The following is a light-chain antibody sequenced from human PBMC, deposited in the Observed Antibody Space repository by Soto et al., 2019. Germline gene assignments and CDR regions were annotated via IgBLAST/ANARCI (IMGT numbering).Light chain of an antibody. CDR1: WSLLSTSSNNNS. CDR2: WAS. Sequence: DIVMTQSPDSLAVSLGETTTISCRSSWSLLSTSSNNNSLVWYQQRPGQPPKLLIYWASTRESGVPDRFSGSGSGTDFTLTISSLQAEDVAVYYCQQFFSPPYTFGQGTQVEI. V-gene: IGKV4-1*01. J-gene: IGKJ2*01. CDR3: QQFFSPPYT.